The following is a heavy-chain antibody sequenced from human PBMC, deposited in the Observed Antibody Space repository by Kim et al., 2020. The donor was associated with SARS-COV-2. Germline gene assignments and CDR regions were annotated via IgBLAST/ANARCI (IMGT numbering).Heavy chain of an antibody. V-gene: IGHV4-4*02. Sequence: SETLSLTCAVSGGSISSSNWWSWVRPPPGKGLEWIGEIYHSGSTNYNPSLKSRVTISVDKSKNQFSLKLSSVTAADTAVYYCARGKTRITIFGVVISPQNWFDPWGQGTLVTVSS. D-gene: IGHD3-3*01. CDR1: GGSISSSNW. CDR3: ARGKTRITIFGVVISPQNWFDP. J-gene: IGHJ5*02. CDR2: IYHSGST.